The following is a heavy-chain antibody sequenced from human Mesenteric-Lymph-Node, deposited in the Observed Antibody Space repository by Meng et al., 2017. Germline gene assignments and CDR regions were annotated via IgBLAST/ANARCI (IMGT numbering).Heavy chain of an antibody. CDR2: IYYSGST. V-gene: IGHV4-39*06. CDR1: SAPCNGRGVD. CDR3: ARVGAYCGRDCYHPR. D-gene: IGHD2-21*02. Sequence: RLQLRDSGQGLVSPSQPLPCTGVVSSAPCNGRGVDWVWVRQPQVKGLELIGSIYYSGSTYYNPSLNGRVNIAVDASKTQFPMMLSSVTAAYPAVYYGARVGAYCGRDCYHPRWGQGTLVTVSS. J-gene: IGHJ4*02.